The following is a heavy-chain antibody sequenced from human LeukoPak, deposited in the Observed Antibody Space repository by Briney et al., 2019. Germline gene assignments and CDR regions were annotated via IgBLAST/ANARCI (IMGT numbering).Heavy chain of an antibody. CDR3: ASSRARDGYNYNYFDY. V-gene: IGHV4-59*08. D-gene: IGHD5-12*01. J-gene: IGHJ4*02. Sequence: SETLSLTCTVSGGSISSYYWSWIRQPPGKGLEWIGYIYYSGSTNYNPSLKSRVTISVDTSKNQFSLKLSSVTAADTAVYYCASSRARDGYNYNYFDYWGQGTLVTVSS. CDR2: IYYSGST. CDR1: GGSISSYY.